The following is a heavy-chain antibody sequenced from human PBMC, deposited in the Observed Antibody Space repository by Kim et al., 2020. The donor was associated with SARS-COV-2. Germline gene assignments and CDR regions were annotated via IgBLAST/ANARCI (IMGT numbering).Heavy chain of an antibody. CDR3: ARDRYIVVVIAIFSAIDHAYGMDV. Sequence: GGSLRLSCAASGFTFSSYSMNWVRQAPGKGLEWVSYISSSSSTIYYADSVKGRFTISRDNAKNSLYLQMNSLRDEDTAVYYCARDRYIVVVIAIFSAIDHAYGMDVWGQGTTVTVSS. CDR1: GFTFSSYS. J-gene: IGHJ6*02. CDR2: ISSSSSTI. D-gene: IGHD2-21*01. V-gene: IGHV3-48*02.